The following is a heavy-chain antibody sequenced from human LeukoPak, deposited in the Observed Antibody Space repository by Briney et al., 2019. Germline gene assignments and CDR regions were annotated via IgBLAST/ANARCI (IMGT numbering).Heavy chain of an antibody. CDR3: TTVRAAAHYYYYYMDV. D-gene: IGHD6-13*01. V-gene: IGHV3-15*01. CDR2: IKSKTDGGTT. J-gene: IGHJ6*03. CDR1: GFTFSSYA. Sequence: GGSLRLSCAASGFTFSSYAMSWVRQAPGKGLEWVGRIKSKTDGGTTDYAAPVKGRFTISRDDSKNTLYLQMNSLKTEDTAVYYCTTVRAAAHYYYYYMDVWGKGTTVTVSS.